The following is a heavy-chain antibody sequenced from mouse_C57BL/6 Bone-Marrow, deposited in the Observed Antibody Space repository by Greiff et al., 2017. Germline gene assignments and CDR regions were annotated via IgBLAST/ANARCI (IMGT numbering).Heavy chain of an antibody. J-gene: IGHJ1*03. Sequence: EVQGVESGGGLVQPKGSLKLSCAASGFSFNTYAMNWVRQAPGKGLEWVARIRSKSNNYATYYADSVKDRFTISRDDSESMLYLQMNNLKTEDTAMYYCVRRAYDGPRWYFDVWGTGTTVTVSS. CDR2: IRSKSNNYAT. V-gene: IGHV10-1*01. CDR1: GFSFNTYA. D-gene: IGHD2-3*01. CDR3: VRRAYDGPRWYFDV.